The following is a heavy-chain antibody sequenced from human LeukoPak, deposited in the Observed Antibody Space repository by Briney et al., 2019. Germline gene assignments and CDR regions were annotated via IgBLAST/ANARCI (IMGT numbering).Heavy chain of an antibody. Sequence: GASLEISCEGSGYIFTIYGIGGVREEPGKGGEGRGIIYPGDSDTRNSPSFKGEVTISADKSISTSSLQGSSLKAAHIAIYSCAGEAYGSGSPLDFWGQGTLVTVSS. V-gene: IGHV5-51*01. CDR3: AGEAYGSGSPLDF. D-gene: IGHD3-10*01. CDR2: IYPGDSDT. CDR1: GYIFTIYG. J-gene: IGHJ1*01.